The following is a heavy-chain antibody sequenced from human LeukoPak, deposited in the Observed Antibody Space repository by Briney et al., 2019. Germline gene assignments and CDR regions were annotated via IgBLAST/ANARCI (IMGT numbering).Heavy chain of an antibody. CDR2: ISWNSGTI. CDR3: AKDYTSGWYGAFDI. V-gene: IGHV3-9*03. D-gene: IGHD6-19*01. Sequence: PGRSLRLSCAASGFTFDDYAMHWVRQAPGKGLEWVSGISWNSGTIGYADSVKGRSTISRDNAKNSLYLQMNSLRAEDMAFYYCAKDYTSGWYGAFDIWGQGTMVTVSS. CDR1: GFTFDDYA. J-gene: IGHJ3*02.